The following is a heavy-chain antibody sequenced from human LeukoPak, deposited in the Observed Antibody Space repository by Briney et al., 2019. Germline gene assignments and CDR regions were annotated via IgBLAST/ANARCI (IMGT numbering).Heavy chain of an antibody. CDR1: GGSISSYY. CDR2: IYYSGST. Sequence: PSETLSLTCTVSGGSISSYYWSWIRQPPGKGLEWIGYIYYSGSTNYNPSLKSRVTISVDTSKNQFSLKLSSATAADTAVYYCARHDYGDYPFDYWGQGTLVTVSS. CDR3: ARHDYGDYPFDY. J-gene: IGHJ4*02. V-gene: IGHV4-59*01. D-gene: IGHD4-17*01.